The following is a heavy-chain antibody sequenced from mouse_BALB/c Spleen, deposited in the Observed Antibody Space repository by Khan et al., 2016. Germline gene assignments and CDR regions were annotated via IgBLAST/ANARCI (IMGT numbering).Heavy chain of an antibody. CDR3: AGARPRWYFDV. Sequence: EVKLLESGPGLVKPSQSLSLTCTVTGYSITSDYAWNLIRQFPGNKLEWMGYISYSGSTSYNPSLKSRISITRDTSKNQFFLQLNAETTEDTATYYCAGARPRWYFDVWGAGTTVTVSS. V-gene: IGHV3-2*02. J-gene: IGHJ1*01. CDR1: GYSITSDYA. CDR2: ISYSGST.